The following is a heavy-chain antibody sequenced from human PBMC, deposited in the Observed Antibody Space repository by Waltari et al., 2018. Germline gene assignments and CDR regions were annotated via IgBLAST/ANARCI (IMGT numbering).Heavy chain of an antibody. CDR3: ARVRDGSLYYFDY. J-gene: IGHJ4*02. Sequence: EVQLLESGGGLVQPGGSLRLSCAASGFTFSSYAMSWVRQAPGKGLEWVSVIYSGGSSTYYADSVKGRFTISRDNSKNTLYLQMNSLRAEDTAVYYCARVRDGSLYYFDYWGQGTLVTVSS. CDR1: GFTFSSYA. D-gene: IGHD6-13*01. V-gene: IGHV3-23*03. CDR2: IYSGGSST.